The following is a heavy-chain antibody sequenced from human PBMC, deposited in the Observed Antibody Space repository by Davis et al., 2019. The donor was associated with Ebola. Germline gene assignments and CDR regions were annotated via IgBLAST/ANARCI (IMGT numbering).Heavy chain of an antibody. Sequence: AASVKVSCKASGYTFTSYYMHWVRQAPGQGLEWMGIINPSGGSTSYAQKFQGRVTMTRDTSTSTAYMELSSLRSEDTAVYYCASPGGYCSGGSCYYFDYWGQGTLVTVSS. D-gene: IGHD2-15*01. J-gene: IGHJ4*02. CDR1: GYTFTSYY. CDR2: INPSGGST. V-gene: IGHV1-46*01. CDR3: ASPGGYCSGGSCYYFDY.